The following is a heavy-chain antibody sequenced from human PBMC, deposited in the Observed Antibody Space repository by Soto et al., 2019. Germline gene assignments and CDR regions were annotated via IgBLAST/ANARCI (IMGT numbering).Heavy chain of an antibody. J-gene: IGHJ6*02. CDR1: GFTFSSYS. D-gene: IGHD6-19*01. V-gene: IGHV3-48*01. CDR3: ASVFEQWLVSYYYGMDV. CDR2: ISSSSSTI. Sequence: EVQLVESGGGLVQPGGALRLSCAASGFTFSSYSMNWVRQAPGKGLEWVSYISSSSSTIYYADSVKGRFTISRDNAKNSLYLQMNSLRAEDTPVYYYASVFEQWLVSYYYGMDVWGQGTTVTVS.